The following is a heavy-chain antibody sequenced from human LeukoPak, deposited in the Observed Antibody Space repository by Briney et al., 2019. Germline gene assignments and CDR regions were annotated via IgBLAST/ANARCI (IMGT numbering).Heavy chain of an antibody. CDR1: GFTFSSYS. J-gene: IGHJ4*02. CDR2: ISVSGHRT. V-gene: IGHV3-23*01. D-gene: IGHD3-22*01. Sequence: GGSLRLSCAASGFTFSSYSMSWVRQAPGKGLEWISGISVSGHRTYHAASVKGRFTISRDNSNNMVYLQMNSLRAEDTAVYYCVKDLVGYDRSNYRDCWGQGTLVTVSS. CDR3: VKDLVGYDRSNYRDC.